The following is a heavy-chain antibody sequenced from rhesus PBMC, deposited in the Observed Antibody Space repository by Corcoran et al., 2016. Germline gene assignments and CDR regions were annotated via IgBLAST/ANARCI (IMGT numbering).Heavy chain of an antibody. CDR1: GASIRSNY. V-gene: IGHV4S6*01. J-gene: IGHJ5-2*02. Sequence: QVQLQESGPGLVKPSATLPLTCAVSGASIRSNYWSWLRKPPGKVLEWIGRIYGSGGSTDYNPSLKSRVTISIDTSKNQFSLKLSSVTAADTAVYYCAREVGTVTSYNSLDVWGRGVLVTVSS. CDR3: AREVGTVTSYNSLDV. CDR2: IYGSGGST. D-gene: IGHD5-24*01.